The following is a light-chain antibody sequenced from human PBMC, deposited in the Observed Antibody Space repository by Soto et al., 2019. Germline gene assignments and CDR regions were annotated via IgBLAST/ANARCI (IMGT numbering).Light chain of an antibody. CDR2: WAS. J-gene: IGKJ2*01. CDR3: QQYYSTPHT. CDR1: QSVLYSSNNKNY. Sequence: DIVMTQSPDSLAVSLGERATINCKSSQSVLYSSNNKNYLAWYQQKPGQTPNLLIYWASTRESGVPDRFSGRGSETDFTLTISSLQAEDVAVYLCQQYYSTPHTFGQGTRLEIK. V-gene: IGKV4-1*01.